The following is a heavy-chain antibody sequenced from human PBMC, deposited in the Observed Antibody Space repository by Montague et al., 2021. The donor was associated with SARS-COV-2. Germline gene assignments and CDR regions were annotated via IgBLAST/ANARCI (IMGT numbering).Heavy chain of an antibody. CDR2: ISDIGST. D-gene: IGHD2-15*01. V-gene: IGHV4-34*01. Sequence: SETLSLTCAVYGGSFNGYYWNWIRQPPGKGLEWIGEISDIGSTTXNPSLESRLTTSVDRSKNQFSLMLTSVTAADTAVYYCVRERECSGGSCYGPDDDAFDIWGQGTMVTVSS. CDR1: GGSFNGYY. J-gene: IGHJ3*02. CDR3: VRERECSGGSCYGPDDDAFDI.